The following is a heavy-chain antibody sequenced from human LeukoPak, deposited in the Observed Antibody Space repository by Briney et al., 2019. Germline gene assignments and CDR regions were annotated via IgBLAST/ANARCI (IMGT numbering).Heavy chain of an antibody. Sequence: GRSLRLSCAASGFTFSSYAMHWVRQAPGKGLEWVAVISYDGSNKYYADSVKGRFTIPRDNSKNTLYLQMNSLRAEDTAVYYCAREFPLNYYDSRALGAFDIWGQGTMVTVSS. CDR2: ISYDGSNK. V-gene: IGHV3-30-3*01. D-gene: IGHD3-22*01. CDR3: AREFPLNYYDSRALGAFDI. CDR1: GFTFSSYA. J-gene: IGHJ3*02.